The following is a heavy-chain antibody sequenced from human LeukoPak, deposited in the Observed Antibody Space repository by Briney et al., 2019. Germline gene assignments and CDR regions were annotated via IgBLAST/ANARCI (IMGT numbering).Heavy chain of an antibody. V-gene: IGHV3-74*01. Sequence: GGSLRLSCAASGFTFSSYSMNWVRQAPGEGLVWVSRINTDGSTTNYADSVKGRFTISRDDAKNTLYLQMNSLRAEDTAVYYCAREDYGDYYFDYWGQGTLVAVSS. J-gene: IGHJ4*02. D-gene: IGHD4-17*01. CDR1: GFTFSSYS. CDR2: INTDGSTT. CDR3: AREDYGDYYFDY.